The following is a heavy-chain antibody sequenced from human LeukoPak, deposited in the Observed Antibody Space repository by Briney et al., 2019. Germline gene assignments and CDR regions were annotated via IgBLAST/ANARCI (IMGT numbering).Heavy chain of an antibody. CDR2: MYPGDSDT. CDR1: GYSFSTYW. CDR3: ARRDGYNMGAFDI. V-gene: IGHV5-51*01. Sequence: XESLKISCRGSGYSFSTYWVGWVRQMPGKGLEWMGIMYPGDSDTRYSPSFQGQFTISADKSISTAYLQWSSLKASDTAMYYCARRDGYNMGAFDIWGQGTMVTVSS. J-gene: IGHJ3*02. D-gene: IGHD5-24*01.